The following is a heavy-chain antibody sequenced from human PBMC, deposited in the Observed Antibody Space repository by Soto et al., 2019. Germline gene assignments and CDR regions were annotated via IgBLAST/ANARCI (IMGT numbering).Heavy chain of an antibody. CDR1: GFTFSSYG. V-gene: IGHV3-30*18. CDR3: AKVLMWELLDTSDY. Sequence: GGSLRLSCAASGFTFSSYGMHWVRQAPGKGLEWVAVISYDGSNKYYADSVKGRFTISRDNSKNTLYLQMNSLRAEDTAVYYCAKVLMWELLDTSDYWGQGTLVTVSS. J-gene: IGHJ4*02. CDR2: ISYDGSNK. D-gene: IGHD1-26*01.